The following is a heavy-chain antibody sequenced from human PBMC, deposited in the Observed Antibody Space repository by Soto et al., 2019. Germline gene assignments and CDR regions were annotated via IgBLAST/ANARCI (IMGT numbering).Heavy chain of an antibody. J-gene: IGHJ5*02. CDR3: ARDYRLDP. CDR1: GYIFTSFA. Sequence: ASVKVSCKASGYIFTSFAMLWVRQAPGQRLEWMGWINPGNGNTKYSQNFQGRVTITRDTSASTAYMELSSLTSEDTAVYYCARDYRLDPWGQGTLVTVSS. V-gene: IGHV1-3*01. CDR2: INPGNGNT.